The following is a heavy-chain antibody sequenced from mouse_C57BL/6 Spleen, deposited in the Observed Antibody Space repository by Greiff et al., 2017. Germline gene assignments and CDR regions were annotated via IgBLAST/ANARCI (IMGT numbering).Heavy chain of an antibody. Sequence: VKLQQSGAELVRPGASVTLSCKASGYTFTDYEMHWVKQTPVHGLEWIGAFDPENGGPAYNQKFKGKAILSADKSSSTAYMELRSLTSEDSAVYYCTSIYYGYFDYWGQGTTLTVSS. D-gene: IGHD2-1*01. CDR2: FDPENGGP. V-gene: IGHV1-15*01. CDR3: TSIYYGYFDY. J-gene: IGHJ2*01. CDR1: GYTFTDYE.